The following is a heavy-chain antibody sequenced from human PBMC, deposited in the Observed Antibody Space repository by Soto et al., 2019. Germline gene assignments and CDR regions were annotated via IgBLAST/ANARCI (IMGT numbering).Heavy chain of an antibody. J-gene: IGHJ4*02. CDR1: GGSFSGYY. CDR3: ARGWGRIFDY. CDR2: INHSGST. V-gene: IGHV4-34*01. D-gene: IGHD7-27*01. Sequence: QVQLQQWGAGLLKPSETLSLTCAVYGGSFSGYYWNWIRQPPGNGLEWIGEINHSGSTNYNPSLQSRVTISVDTAKNPYSLKLSSVTAADTAVYYFARGWGRIFDYWGQGTLVTVSS.